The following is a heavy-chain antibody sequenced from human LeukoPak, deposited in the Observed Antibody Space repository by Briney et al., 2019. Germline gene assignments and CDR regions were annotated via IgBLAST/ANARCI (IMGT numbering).Heavy chain of an antibody. CDR1: GFTVSSNY. J-gene: IGHJ4*02. CDR3: AKDKAPGSWHTPSDF. Sequence: GGSLRLSCAASGFTVSSNYMSWVRQAPGKGLDWVSVIYSGGNTYYAGSVKGRFTISRDNSKNTVFLQMNSLRADDTAKYYCAKDKAPGSWHTPSDFWGQGTLVTVSS. D-gene: IGHD6-13*01. V-gene: IGHV3-53*01. CDR2: IYSGGNT.